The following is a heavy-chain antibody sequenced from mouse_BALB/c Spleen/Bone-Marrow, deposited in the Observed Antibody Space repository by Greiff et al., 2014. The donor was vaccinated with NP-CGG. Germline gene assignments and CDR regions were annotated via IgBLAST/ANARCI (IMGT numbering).Heavy chain of an antibody. CDR2: INPYNDDT. D-gene: IGHD2-2*01. CDR1: GYTFTSYV. Sequence: VQLQQSGPELVKPGASVKMSCKASGYTFTSYVVHWVKQKPGQGLEWIGNINPYNDDTMYNEKFKGEATLTSDKSSSTAYMELSSLTSEDSAVYYCARSLYGYDWYFDVWGAGTTVTVSS. V-gene: IGHV1-14*01. J-gene: IGHJ1*01. CDR3: ARSLYGYDWYFDV.